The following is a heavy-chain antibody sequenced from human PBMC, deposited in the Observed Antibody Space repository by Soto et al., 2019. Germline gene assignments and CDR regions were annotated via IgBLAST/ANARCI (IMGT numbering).Heavy chain of an antibody. V-gene: IGHV5-51*01. Sequence: GESLKISCKGSGYSFTSYWIGWVRQMPGKGLEWMGIIYPGDSDTRYSPSFQGQVTISAAKSISTAYLQWSSLKASDTAMYYCARHEGSYYYGSGSYTNYGMDVWGQGTTVTVSS. CDR1: GYSFTSYW. D-gene: IGHD3-10*01. J-gene: IGHJ6*02. CDR3: ARHEGSYYYGSGSYTNYGMDV. CDR2: IYPGDSDT.